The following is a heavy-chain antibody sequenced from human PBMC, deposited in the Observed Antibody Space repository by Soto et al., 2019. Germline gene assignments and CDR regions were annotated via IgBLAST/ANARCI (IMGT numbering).Heavy chain of an antibody. CDR1: GDSISSSTYY. CDR2: IYHTGTT. J-gene: IGHJ4*02. Sequence: SETLSLTCTVSGDSISSSTYYWGWIRLPPGKGLEWIGCIYHTGTTYHNPSLKSRVTISVDTSKNQFSLKLSSVTAADTAVYYCARPYFSSSSMFDYWGQGTLVTVSS. CDR3: ARPYFSSSSMFDY. V-gene: IGHV4-39*01. D-gene: IGHD6-6*01.